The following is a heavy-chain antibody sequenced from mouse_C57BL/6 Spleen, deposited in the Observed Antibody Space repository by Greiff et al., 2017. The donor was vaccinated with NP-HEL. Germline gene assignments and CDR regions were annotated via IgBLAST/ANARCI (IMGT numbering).Heavy chain of an antibody. J-gene: IGHJ4*01. V-gene: IGHV1-61*01. CDR1: GYTFTSYW. Sequence: VQLQQPGAELVRPGSSVKLSCKASGYTFTSYWMDWVKQRPGQGLEWIGNIYPSDSETHYNQKFKDKATLTVDKSSSTAYMQLSSLTSEDSAVYYCARHYYYAMDYWGQGTSVTVSS. CDR3: ARHYYYAMDY. CDR2: IYPSDSET.